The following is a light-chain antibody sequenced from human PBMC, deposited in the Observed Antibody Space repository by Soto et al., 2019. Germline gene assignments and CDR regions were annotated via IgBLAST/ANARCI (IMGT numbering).Light chain of an antibody. CDR1: QSISTY. CDR3: QQSYSLPRT. Sequence: DIQMTQSPSSLSASVGDRVTITCRASQSISTYLNWYQKKPGKAPKLLIYAASSLQSGVPSRFRGTGSGTDFTLTISRLQPEDFATYYCQQSYSLPRTFGPGTKVDIK. J-gene: IGKJ3*01. CDR2: AAS. V-gene: IGKV1-39*01.